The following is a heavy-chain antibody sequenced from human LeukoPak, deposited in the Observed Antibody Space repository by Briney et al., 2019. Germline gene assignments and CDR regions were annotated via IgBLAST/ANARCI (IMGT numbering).Heavy chain of an antibody. D-gene: IGHD2-8*01. V-gene: IGHV5-51*01. CDR2: IYPGDSDT. J-gene: IGHJ6*02. Sequence: GGSLKISCKGSGYSFTSYWIGWVRQMPGKGLEWMGIIYPGDSDTRYSPSFQGQVTISADKSISTAYLQWSSLKASDTAMYYCASTRGDCTNGVCYYYYGMDVWGQGTTVTVSS. CDR1: GYSFTSYW. CDR3: ASTRGDCTNGVCYYYYGMDV.